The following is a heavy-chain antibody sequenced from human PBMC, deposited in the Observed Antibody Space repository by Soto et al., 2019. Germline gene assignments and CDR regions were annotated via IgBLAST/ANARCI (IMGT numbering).Heavy chain of an antibody. CDR1: GYTFTSYY. D-gene: IGHD3-10*01. J-gene: IGHJ6*03. CDR2: INPSGGST. V-gene: IGHV1-46*03. Sequence: ASVKVSCKASGYTFTSYYMHWVRQAPGQRLEWMGIINPSGGSTSYAQKFQGRVTMTRDTSTSTVYMELSSLRSEDTAVCYCARSAWFGELFYYYYYMDVWGKGTTVTVSS. CDR3: ARSAWFGELFYYYYYMDV.